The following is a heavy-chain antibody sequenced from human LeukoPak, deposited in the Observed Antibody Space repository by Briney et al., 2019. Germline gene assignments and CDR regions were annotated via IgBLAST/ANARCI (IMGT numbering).Heavy chain of an antibody. V-gene: IGHV1-58*01. CDR3: ARSTGTTWGAFDI. Sequence: SVKVSCKASGFTFTSSAVQWVRQARGQRLEWIGWIVVGSGNTNYAQKFQERVTITRDMSTSTAYMELSSLRSEDTAVYYCARSTGTTWGAFDIWGQGTMVTVSS. CDR1: GFTFTSSA. J-gene: IGHJ3*02. D-gene: IGHD1-1*01. CDR2: IVVGSGNT.